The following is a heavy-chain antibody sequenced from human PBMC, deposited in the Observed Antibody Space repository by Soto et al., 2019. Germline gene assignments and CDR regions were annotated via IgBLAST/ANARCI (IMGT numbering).Heavy chain of an antibody. J-gene: IGHJ3*02. CDR3: ARDPYYDYVWGSYRQGAFDM. Sequence: PSETLSLTCAASGGSLSTSNWWSWVCQPPGKGLEWIGEIYHSGSTNYNPSLKSRVTISVDKSKNQFSLKLRSVTAADTAVYYCARDPYYDYVWGSYRQGAFDMWGQGTMVTVS. D-gene: IGHD3-16*02. CDR1: GGSLSTSNW. CDR2: IYHSGST. V-gene: IGHV4-4*02.